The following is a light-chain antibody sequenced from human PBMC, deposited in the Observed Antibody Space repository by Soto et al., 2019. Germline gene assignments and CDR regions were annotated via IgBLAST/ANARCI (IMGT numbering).Light chain of an antibody. J-gene: IGKJ1*01. CDR3: QQYGSSPPWT. V-gene: IGKV3-20*01. CDR2: GAS. CDR1: QSVSSSY. Sequence: DIVLRQSPGTLSLSPGERATLSCRASQSVSSSYLAWYQQKPGQAPRLLIYGASSRATGIPDRFSGSVSGTGFTLTISRLEPEDFAVYYCQQYGSSPPWTFGQGTKVDIK.